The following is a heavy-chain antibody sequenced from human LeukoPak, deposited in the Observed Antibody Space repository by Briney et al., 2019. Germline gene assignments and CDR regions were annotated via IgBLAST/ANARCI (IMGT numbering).Heavy chain of an antibody. CDR1: GGSISSYY. CDR2: IYYSGST. J-gene: IGHJ5*02. V-gene: IGHV4-59*01. D-gene: IGHD3-22*01. CDR3: ARAKREYYDSSGFGLWLYWFDP. Sequence: SETLSLTCTVSGGSISSYYWSWIRQPPGKGLEWIGYIYYSGSTNYNPSPKSRVTISVDTSKNQFSLKLSSVTAADTAVYYCARAKREYYDSSGFGLWLYWFDPWGQGTLVTVSS.